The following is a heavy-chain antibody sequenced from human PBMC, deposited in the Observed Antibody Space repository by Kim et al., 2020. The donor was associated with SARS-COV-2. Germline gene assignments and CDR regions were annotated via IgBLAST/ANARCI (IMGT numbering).Heavy chain of an antibody. D-gene: IGHD6-13*01. V-gene: IGHV1-18*01. CDR3: ARDLEGSPSGYSSSCSDH. Sequence: ASVKVSCKASGYTFTSYGISWVRQAPGQGLEWMGWISAYNGNTNYAQKLQGRVTMTTDTSTSTAYMELRSLRSDDTAVYYCARDLEGSPSGYSSSCSDHWGQGTLVTVSS. CDR1: GYTFTSYG. J-gene: IGHJ4*02. CDR2: ISAYNGNT.